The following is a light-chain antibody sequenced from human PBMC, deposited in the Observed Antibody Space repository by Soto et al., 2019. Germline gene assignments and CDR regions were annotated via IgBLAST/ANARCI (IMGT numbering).Light chain of an antibody. V-gene: IGLV1-44*01. CDR3: AAWDDSRNGPQ. CDR2: NNN. J-gene: IGLJ3*02. CDR1: GTNIGINT. Sequence: QSVLTQPPSASGTPGQRVTISCSGSGTNIGINTVNWYQQLPGTAPKLLIYNNNQRSSGVSDRFSGSKSGASASLAISGLHSEDEGQYFCAAWDDSRNGPQFGGGTELTVL.